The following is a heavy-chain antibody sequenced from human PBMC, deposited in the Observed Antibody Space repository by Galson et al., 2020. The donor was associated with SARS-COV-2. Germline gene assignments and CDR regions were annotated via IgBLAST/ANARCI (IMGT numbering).Heavy chain of an antibody. D-gene: IGHD6-19*01. CDR3: ARVAGGNGYYGMDV. Sequence: SETLSLTCTVSGGSVSIGSYYWSWIRQPPGKGLEWIGYIYYSGSTNYNPSLKSRVTISVDTSKNQFSLKLSSVTAADTAVYYCARVAGGNGYYGMDVWGQGTTVTVSS. V-gene: IGHV4-61*01. CDR2: IYYSGST. J-gene: IGHJ6*02. CDR1: GGSVSIGSYY.